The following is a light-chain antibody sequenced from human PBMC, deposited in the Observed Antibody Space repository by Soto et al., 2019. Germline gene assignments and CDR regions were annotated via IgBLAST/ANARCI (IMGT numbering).Light chain of an antibody. CDR3: SSFATTTIPV. CDR2: DVS. CDR1: SSDISGYNY. V-gene: IGLV2-14*01. J-gene: IGLJ2*01. Sequence: QSALTQPASVSGSPGQSITISCTGTSSDISGYNYVSWYQQHPGKAPKLMIYDVSYRPSGVSDRFSGSKSGNTASLTISGLQAEDEADYHCSSFATTTIPVFGGGTKLTVL.